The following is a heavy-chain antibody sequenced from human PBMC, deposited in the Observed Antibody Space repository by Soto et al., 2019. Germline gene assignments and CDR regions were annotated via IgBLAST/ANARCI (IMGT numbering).Heavy chain of an antibody. CDR2: IHYSGST. Sequence: QVQLQESGPGLVKPSQTLSLTCTVSGGSISSDDYYWSRIRQHPGKGLEWIGYIHYSGSTFYNPSLKSRVSTSVDTSKGQFSLKLSSVTAADTAVYYCARESLAYCGGDCYSSPFDYWGQGVLVTVSS. D-gene: IGHD2-21*02. CDR1: GGSISSDDYY. J-gene: IGHJ4*02. V-gene: IGHV4-31*03. CDR3: ARESLAYCGGDCYSSPFDY.